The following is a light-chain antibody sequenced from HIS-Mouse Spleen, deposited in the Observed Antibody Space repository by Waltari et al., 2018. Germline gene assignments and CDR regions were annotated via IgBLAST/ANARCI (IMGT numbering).Light chain of an antibody. CDR3: MQALQTWT. Sequence: DIVMTQSPLSLPVTPGEPASISCRSSQSLLHSNGYNYLDWYLQKTGQSPQLLIYWGSNRASGVPDRFSGSGSGTDFTLKISRVEAEDVGVYYCMQALQTWTFGQGTKVEIK. CDR2: WGS. V-gene: IGKV2-28*01. CDR1: QSLLHSNGYNY. J-gene: IGKJ1*01.